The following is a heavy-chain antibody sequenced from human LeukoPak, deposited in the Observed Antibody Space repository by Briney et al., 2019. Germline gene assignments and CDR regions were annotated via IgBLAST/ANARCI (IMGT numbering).Heavy chain of an antibody. Sequence: SEILSLTCTVSGGSISSSSYYWGWIRQPPGKGLEWIGSMYYSGTTYYNPSLKSRVTISVDTSQNQFSLKLSSVTAADTDVYYCATQGYSGYDDRGSFDYWGQGTLVTVSS. CDR3: ATQGYSGYDDRGSFDY. CDR2: MYYSGTT. J-gene: IGHJ4*02. D-gene: IGHD5-12*01. V-gene: IGHV4-39*07. CDR1: GGSISSSSYY.